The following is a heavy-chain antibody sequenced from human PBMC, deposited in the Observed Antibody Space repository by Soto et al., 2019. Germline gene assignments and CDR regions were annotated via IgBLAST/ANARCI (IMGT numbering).Heavy chain of an antibody. CDR2: ITTATGDT. J-gene: IGHJ6*02. D-gene: IGHD5-12*01. Sequence: QVLLVQSGTEVKKPGASVKLSCKASGYTFTSYAIHRVRQAPGQGLEWMGKITTATGDTRYSQNFEGRVPIASDASATTAHMELSSLTSEDTAVFYCARGLRVDSGYNPDAGRVYYYHGMDVWGQGTTVTVSS. CDR3: ARGLRVDSGYNPDAGRVYYYHGMDV. V-gene: IGHV1-3*04. CDR1: GYTFTSYA.